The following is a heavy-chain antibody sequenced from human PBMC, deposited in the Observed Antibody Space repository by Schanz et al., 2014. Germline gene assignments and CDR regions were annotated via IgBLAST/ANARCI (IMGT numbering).Heavy chain of an antibody. CDR1: GFSFGTYA. CDR2: ISGTGGDDT. D-gene: IGHD3-9*01. V-gene: IGHV3-23*01. Sequence: EVQLLESGGGLVQPGGSLRLSCAASGFSFGTYAMSWVRQAPGKGLLWVSSISGTGGDDTYYADSVKGRFTISRDNSKNTLYLQMNSLRAEDTAVYYCAKAADWPVTRFDPWGQGTLVTVSS. CDR3: AKAADWPVTRFDP. J-gene: IGHJ5*02.